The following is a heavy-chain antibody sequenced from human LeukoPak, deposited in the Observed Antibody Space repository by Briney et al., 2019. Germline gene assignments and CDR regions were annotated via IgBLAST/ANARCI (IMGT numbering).Heavy chain of an antibody. Sequence: GGSLRFSCAASGFTFSSYEMNWVRQAPGKGLEWVSYISSSGSTIYYADSVKGRFTISRDNAKNSLYLQMNSLRAEDTAVYYCARVRRFLEWLSPGDYWGQGTLVTVSP. D-gene: IGHD3-3*01. V-gene: IGHV3-48*03. CDR3: ARVRRFLEWLSPGDY. J-gene: IGHJ4*02. CDR1: GFTFSSYE. CDR2: ISSSGSTI.